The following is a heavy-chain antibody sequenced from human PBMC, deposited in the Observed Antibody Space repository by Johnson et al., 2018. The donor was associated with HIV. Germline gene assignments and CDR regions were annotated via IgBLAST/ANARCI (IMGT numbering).Heavy chain of an antibody. CDR1: GFTFSSYG. Sequence: QVQVVESGGGVVQPGGSLRLSCAASGFTFSSYGMHWVRQAPGKGLEWVAFIRYDGSNKYYADSVTGRFTISRDNSKNTLYLQMNSLRAEDTAVYYCAKEGVAGADAFDIWGQGTMVTVSS. V-gene: IGHV3-30*02. CDR2: IRYDGSNK. CDR3: AKEGVAGADAFDI. J-gene: IGHJ3*02. D-gene: IGHD6-19*01.